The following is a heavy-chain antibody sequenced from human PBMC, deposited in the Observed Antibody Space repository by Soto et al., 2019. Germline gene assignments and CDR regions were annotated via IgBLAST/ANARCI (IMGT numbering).Heavy chain of an antibody. Sequence: QVQLQQWGAGLLKPSETLSLTCAVYGGSFSGYYWSWIRQPPGKGLEWIGEINHSGSTNYNPSLKSRVTISVDTSKNQFSLKLSSVTAADTAVYYCARCRRAALIQLLHGVKNNWFDPWGQGTLVTVSS. V-gene: IGHV4-34*01. J-gene: IGHJ5*02. CDR2: INHSGST. CDR1: GGSFSGYY. D-gene: IGHD2-2*01. CDR3: ARCRRAALIQLLHGVKNNWFDP.